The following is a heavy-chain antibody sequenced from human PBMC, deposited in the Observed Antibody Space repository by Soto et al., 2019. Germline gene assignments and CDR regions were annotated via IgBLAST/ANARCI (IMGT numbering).Heavy chain of an antibody. Sequence: PGGSLRLSCAASGFSFSTYAMSWVRQAPGKGLEWVSAISGSGGSTYYADSVKGRFTISRDNSKSTLYVQMNSLRADDTAVYYCAKGVDYYDSSGYYSYYYNGMDVWGQGTTVTVSS. V-gene: IGHV3-23*01. CDR2: ISGSGGST. CDR3: AKGVDYYDSSGYYSYYYNGMDV. CDR1: GFSFSTYA. D-gene: IGHD3-22*01. J-gene: IGHJ6*02.